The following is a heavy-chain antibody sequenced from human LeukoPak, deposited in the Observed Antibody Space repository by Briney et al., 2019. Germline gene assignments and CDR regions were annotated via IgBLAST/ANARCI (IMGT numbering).Heavy chain of an antibody. J-gene: IGHJ4*02. D-gene: IGHD1-7*01. CDR2: ISHSGSA. CDR1: AGSFSSDDYY. V-gene: IGHV4-30-2*01. CDR3: VRGGELANY. Sequence: PSETLSLTCTVSAGSFSSDDYYWSWVRQPAGKGLEWIGYISHSGSAYYNPSLKSRVTISVDRSKNQFSLKLSSVTAADTAVYYCVRGGELANYWDRGTLVTVSS.